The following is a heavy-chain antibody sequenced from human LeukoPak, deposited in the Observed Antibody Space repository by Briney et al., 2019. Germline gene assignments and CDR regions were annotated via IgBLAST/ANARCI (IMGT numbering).Heavy chain of an antibody. CDR1: GFTFSIYA. V-gene: IGHV3-23*01. J-gene: IGHJ4*02. D-gene: IGHD3-22*01. CDR2: ISGSGGST. Sequence: GGSLRLSCAASGFTFSIYAMSWVRQAPGKGLEWVSAISGSGGSTYYADSVKGRFTISRDNSKNTLYLQMNSLRAEDTAVYYSAKEPSYDSSGFPIDYWGQGTLVTVSS. CDR3: AKEPSYDSSGFPIDY.